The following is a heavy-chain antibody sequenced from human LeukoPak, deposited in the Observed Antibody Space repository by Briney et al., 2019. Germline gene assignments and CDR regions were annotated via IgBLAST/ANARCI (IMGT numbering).Heavy chain of an antibody. CDR1: GGSIRSSNW. D-gene: IGHD3-10*01. Sequence: SGTLSLTCAVSGGSIRSSNWWSWVRQPPGKGLEWIGEIYHSGSTNYNPSLKSRVTISVDKSKNQFSLRLSSVTAADTAVYYCARTIYYGSGNSHWGQGTLATVSS. J-gene: IGHJ4*02. V-gene: IGHV4-4*02. CDR3: ARTIYYGSGNSH. CDR2: IYHSGST.